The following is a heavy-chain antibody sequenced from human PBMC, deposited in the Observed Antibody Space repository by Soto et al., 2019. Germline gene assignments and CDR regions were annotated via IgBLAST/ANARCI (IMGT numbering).Heavy chain of an antibody. CDR3: AKEMYPRTVLDSSSPWGDY. CDR1: GFTYSDYG. CDR2: MSYAGTYK. D-gene: IGHD6-6*01. V-gene: IGHV3-30*18. J-gene: IGHJ4*02. Sequence: GGSLRLSCAVAGFTYSDYGMHWVRQAPGKGLEWVAVMSYAGTYKYYADSVKGRFTISRDLSGNTLFLQMNSLRLEDTAVYFCAKEMYPRTVLDSSSPWGDYWGQGTLVTVSS.